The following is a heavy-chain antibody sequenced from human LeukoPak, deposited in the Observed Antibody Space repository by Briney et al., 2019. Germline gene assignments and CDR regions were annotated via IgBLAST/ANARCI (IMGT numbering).Heavy chain of an antibody. D-gene: IGHD2-15*01. V-gene: IGHV4-34*01. Sequence: PSETLSLTCAVYGESFSGYYWSWIRQPPGKGLEWIGEINRSGSTYYNPSLKSRVTISVDTSKNQFSLKLSSLTAADTAVYYCARGFGCSGGSCYYYYYYMDVWGKGTTVTVSS. CDR2: INRSGST. CDR3: ARGFGCSGGSCYYYYYYMDV. CDR1: GESFSGYY. J-gene: IGHJ6*03.